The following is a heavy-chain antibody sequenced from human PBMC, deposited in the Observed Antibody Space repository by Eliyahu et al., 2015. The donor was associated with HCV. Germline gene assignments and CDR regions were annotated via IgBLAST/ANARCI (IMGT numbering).Heavy chain of an antibody. CDR3: ARLDVDGGMDV. D-gene: IGHD3-16*01. CDR1: GFIFSSSS. V-gene: IGHV3-21*01. Sequence: VQLVESGGGLVKPGGSLRLSCAASGFIFSSSSMNWVRQAPGKGLGWVSSISSTSDYTAYADSLKGRFTISRDNAKGSLFLQMNSLRAEDTAVYYCARLDVDGGMDVWGQGTTVTVSS. J-gene: IGHJ6*02. CDR2: ISSTSDYT.